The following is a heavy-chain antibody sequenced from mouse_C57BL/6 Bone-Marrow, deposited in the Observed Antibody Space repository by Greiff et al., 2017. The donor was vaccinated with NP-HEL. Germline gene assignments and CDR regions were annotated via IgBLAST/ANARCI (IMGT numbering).Heavy chain of an antibody. Sequence: QVQLLQSGAELVKPGASVKLSCKASGYTFTEYTIHWVKQRSGQGLEWIGWFYPGSGSIKYNEKFKDKATLTADKSSSTVYMELRRWTSEDYEVYVCARDEDFSGHYYMDYWGQGKAVTVSS. CDR1: GYTFTEYT. CDR3: ARDEDFSGHYYMDY. CDR2: FYPGSGSI. V-gene: IGHV1-62-2*01. D-gene: IGHD3-1*01. J-gene: IGHJ4*01.